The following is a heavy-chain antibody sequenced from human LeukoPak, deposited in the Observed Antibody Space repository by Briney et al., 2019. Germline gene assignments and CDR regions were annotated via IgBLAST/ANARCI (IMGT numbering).Heavy chain of an antibody. V-gene: IGHV4-59*08. CDR2: VHFSGTT. CDR1: GGSIIGYY. Sequence: SETLSLTCTVSGGSIIGYYWSWIRQSPGRGLEWIGYVHFSGTTSFNPSLKSRVTISVDTSKNQFSLKLNSVTAADTAVYYCARHYGPWGQGTLFTVSS. D-gene: IGHD3-10*01. CDR3: ARHYGP. J-gene: IGHJ5*02.